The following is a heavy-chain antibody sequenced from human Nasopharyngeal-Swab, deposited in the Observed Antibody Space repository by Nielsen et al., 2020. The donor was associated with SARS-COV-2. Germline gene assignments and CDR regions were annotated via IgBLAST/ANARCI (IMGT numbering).Heavy chain of an antibody. V-gene: IGHV5-51*01. J-gene: IGHJ3*02. CDR2: IYPGDSDT. CDR1: GYSFTSYW. Sequence: GESPKISCKGSGYSFTSYWIGWVRQMPGKGLEWMGIIYPGDSDTRYSPSFQGQVTISADKSISTAYLQWSSLKASDTAMYYCARHVGSSWYLDAFDIWGQGTMVTVSS. CDR3: ARHVGSSWYLDAFDI. D-gene: IGHD6-13*01.